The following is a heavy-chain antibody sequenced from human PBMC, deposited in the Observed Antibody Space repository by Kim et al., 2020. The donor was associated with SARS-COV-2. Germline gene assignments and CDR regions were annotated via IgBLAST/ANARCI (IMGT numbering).Heavy chain of an antibody. CDR2: INTDGSTT. J-gene: IGHJ5*01. V-gene: IGHV3-74*01. Sequence: GGSLRLSCAASGFTFSNYWIHWVRQAPGKGLVWVSRINTDGSTTTYADSVQGRFTISRDNAKSTLLLQRNSLRAEDTALYYCVRSHYSASSGYYYDFWG. D-gene: IGHD3-22*01. CDR3: VRSHYSASSGYYYDF. CDR1: GFTFSNYW.